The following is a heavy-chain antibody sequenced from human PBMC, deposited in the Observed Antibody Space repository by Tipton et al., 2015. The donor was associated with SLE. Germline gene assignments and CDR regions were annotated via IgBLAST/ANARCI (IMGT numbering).Heavy chain of an antibody. V-gene: IGHV4-61*09. J-gene: IGHJ4*02. CDR3: ARREGSSWYRIDY. Sequence: TLSLTCTVSGGSISSGSYYWSWIRQPAGKGLEWIGHIYTSGSTNYNPSLKSRVTISVDTSKNQFSLKLSSVTAADTAVYYCARREGSSWYRIDYWGQGTLVIVSS. CDR2: IYTSGST. CDR1: GGSISSGSYY. D-gene: IGHD6-13*01.